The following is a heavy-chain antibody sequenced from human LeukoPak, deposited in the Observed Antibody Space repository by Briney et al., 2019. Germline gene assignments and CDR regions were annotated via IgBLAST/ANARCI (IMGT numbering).Heavy chain of an antibody. CDR1: GGSISSGGYS. V-gene: IGHV4-30-2*01. Sequence: SETLSLTCAVSGGSISSGGYSWSWIRQPPGKGLEWIGYIYHSGSTYYNPSLKSRVTISVDRSKNQFSLKLSSVTAADTAVYYCASLKGDYYDSSGPSDYWGQGTLVTVSS. CDR2: IYHSGST. CDR3: ASLKGDYYDSSGPSDY. D-gene: IGHD3-22*01. J-gene: IGHJ4*02.